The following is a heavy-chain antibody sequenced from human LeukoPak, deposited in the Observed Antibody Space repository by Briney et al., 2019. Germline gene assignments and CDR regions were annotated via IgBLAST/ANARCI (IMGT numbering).Heavy chain of an antibody. CDR2: IYGSGGST. V-gene: IGHV3-23*05. CDR1: GFTFSSYG. CDR3: AKSRFQATNYDY. D-gene: IGHD4/OR15-4a*01. J-gene: IGHJ4*02. Sequence: PGGSLRLSCAASGFTFSSYGMSWVRQAPGKGLEWVSGIYGSGGSTYYADSVKGRFTISRDNSKNTLFLQMNSLRAEDTAVYYCAKSRFQATNYDYWGQGTLVTVSS.